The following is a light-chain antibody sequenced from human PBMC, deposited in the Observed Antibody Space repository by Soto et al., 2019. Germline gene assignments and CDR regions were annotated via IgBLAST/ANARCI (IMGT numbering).Light chain of an antibody. CDR2: DAS. V-gene: IGKV1-5*01. CDR1: QSISSW. Sequence: IQMNHSPSTLCASGGDRVTLTCRASQSISSWLAWYQQKPGKAPKLLIYDASSLESGVPSRFSGSGSGTEFTLTISSLQPDDFATYYCQQYTSYTWTFAQGTKVDIK. J-gene: IGKJ1*01. CDR3: QQYTSYTWT.